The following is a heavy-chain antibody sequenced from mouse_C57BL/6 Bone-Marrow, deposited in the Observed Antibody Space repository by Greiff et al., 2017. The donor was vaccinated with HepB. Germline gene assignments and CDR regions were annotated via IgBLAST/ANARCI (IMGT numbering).Heavy chain of an antibody. Sequence: QVQLQQPGAELVKPGASVKLSCKASGYTFTSYWMHWVKQRPGQGLEWIGMIHPNSGSTNYNEKFKSKATLTVDKSSSTAYMQLSSLTSEDSAVYYCARRLLITTVVATDYWGQGTTLTVSS. J-gene: IGHJ2*01. CDR2: IHPNSGST. CDR3: ARRLLITTVVATDY. V-gene: IGHV1-64*01. CDR1: GYTFTSYW. D-gene: IGHD1-1*01.